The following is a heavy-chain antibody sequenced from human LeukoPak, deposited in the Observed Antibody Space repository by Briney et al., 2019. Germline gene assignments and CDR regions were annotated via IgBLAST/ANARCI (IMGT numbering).Heavy chain of an antibody. D-gene: IGHD2-2*01. V-gene: IGHV1-2*02. CDR1: GYTFTSYY. CDR3: ARGLQLLGIWFDP. J-gene: IGHJ5*02. Sequence: ASVKVSCKASGYTFTSYYIHWVRQAPGQGLEWMGWINPNSGGTNYAQKFQGRVTMTRDTSTSTAYMELSSLRSEDTAVYYCARGLQLLGIWFDPWGQGTLVTVSS. CDR2: INPNSGGT.